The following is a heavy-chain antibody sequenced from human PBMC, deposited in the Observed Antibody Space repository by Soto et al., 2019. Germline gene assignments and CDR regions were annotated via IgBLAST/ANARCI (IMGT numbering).Heavy chain of an antibody. J-gene: IGHJ4*02. CDR1: GFTFSSYG. V-gene: IGHV3-30*18. CDR2: ISYDGSNK. Sequence: PVGSLRLSCAASGFTFSSYGMHWVRQAPDKGLEWVAVISYDGSNKYYADSVKGRFTISRDNSKNTLYLQMNSLRAEDTAVYYCAKENYWGQGTLVTVSS. CDR3: AKENY.